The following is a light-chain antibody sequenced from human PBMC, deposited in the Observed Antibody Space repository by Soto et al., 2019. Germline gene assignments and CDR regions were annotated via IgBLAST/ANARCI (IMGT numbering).Light chain of an antibody. CDR3: QQYGSSRT. CDR1: QSVSSSY. J-gene: IGKJ1*01. V-gene: IGKV3-20*01. Sequence: EIVLTQSPGTLSLSPGERATLSCRASQSVSSSYLAWYQQKPGQAPRLLIYGASSRATGIPDRFSGSGSGKDFTLSISSLEPEDFAVYYCQQYGSSRTFGQGTKVEIK. CDR2: GAS.